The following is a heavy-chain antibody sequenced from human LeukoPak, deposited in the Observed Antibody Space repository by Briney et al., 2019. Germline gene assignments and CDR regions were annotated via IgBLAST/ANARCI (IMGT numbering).Heavy chain of an antibody. CDR2: IYYSGST. D-gene: IGHD3-10*01. CDR3: ARARARGPGDMDV. Sequence: SETLSLTCTVSGGSISSGGHYWSWIRQHPGKGLEWIGYIYYSGSTYYNPSLKSRVTISVGTSKNQFSLKLSSVTAADTAVYYCARARARGPGDMDVWGKGTTVAVSS. J-gene: IGHJ6*03. CDR1: GGSISSGGHY. V-gene: IGHV4-31*03.